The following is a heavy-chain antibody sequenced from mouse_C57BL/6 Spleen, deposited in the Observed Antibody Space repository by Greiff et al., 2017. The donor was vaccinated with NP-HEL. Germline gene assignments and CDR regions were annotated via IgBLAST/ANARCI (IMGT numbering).Heavy chain of an antibody. CDR2: IHPNSGST. CDR1: GYTFTSYW. D-gene: IGHD2-5*01. CDR3: ASSGDSNYVRWYFDV. V-gene: IGHV1-64*01. Sequence: QVQLQQPGAELVKPGASVKLSCKASGYTFTSYWMHWVKQRPGQGLEWIGMIHPNSGSTNYNEKFKSKATLTVDKSSSTAYMQLSSLTSEDSAVYYCASSGDSNYVRWYFDVWGTGTTVTVSS. J-gene: IGHJ1*03.